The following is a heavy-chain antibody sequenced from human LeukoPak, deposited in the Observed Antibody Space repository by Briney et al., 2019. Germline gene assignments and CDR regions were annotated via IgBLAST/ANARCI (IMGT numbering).Heavy chain of an antibody. V-gene: IGHV3-74*01. D-gene: IGHD2-2*01. CDR2: INSDGSST. CDR1: GFTFSSYW. J-gene: IGHJ4*02. Sequence: PGGSLRLSCAASGFTFSSYWMHWVRQAPGKGLVWVSRINSDGSSTSYADSVKGRFTISRDNAKNTLYLQMNSLRAEDTAVYYCARAGSTLGDQLLKAFDYWGQGTLVTVSS. CDR3: ARAGSTLGDQLLKAFDY.